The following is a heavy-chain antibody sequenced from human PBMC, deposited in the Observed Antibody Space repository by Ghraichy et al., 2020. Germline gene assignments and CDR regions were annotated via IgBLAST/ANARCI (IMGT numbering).Heavy chain of an antibody. J-gene: IGHJ3*02. CDR3: ARDPAQRWLQWGDAFDI. V-gene: IGHV1-18*01. CDR1: GYTFTSYG. D-gene: IGHD5-24*01. Sequence: ASVKVSCKASGYTFTSYGISWVRQAPGQGLEWMGWISAYNGNTNYAQKLQGRVTMTTDTSTSTAYMELRSLRSDDTAVYYCARDPAQRWLQWGDAFDIWGQGTMVTVSS. CDR2: ISAYNGNT.